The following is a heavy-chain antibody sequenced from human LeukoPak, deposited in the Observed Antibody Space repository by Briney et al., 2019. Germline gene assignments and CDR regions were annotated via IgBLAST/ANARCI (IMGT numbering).Heavy chain of an antibody. CDR3: AARKVRGVWFYLDY. J-gene: IGHJ4*02. V-gene: IGHV3-23*01. CDR2: IYDDNT. Sequence: GGSLRLSCAASGFTVSAYAMAWVRQAPGKGLEWVSTIYDDNTYYADSVKGRFAISIDNSKNTLYLQMNSLRVEDTAVYFCAARKVRGVWFYLDYWGQGTLVTVSS. CDR1: GFTVSAYA. D-gene: IGHD3-10*01.